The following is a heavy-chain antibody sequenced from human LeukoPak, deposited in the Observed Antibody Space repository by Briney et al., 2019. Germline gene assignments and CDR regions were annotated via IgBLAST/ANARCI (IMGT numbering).Heavy chain of an antibody. V-gene: IGHV7-4-1*02. J-gene: IGHJ5*02. D-gene: IGHD3-22*01. CDR2: INTNTGNP. CDR1: GYTFTSYA. CDR3: ARAPYYYDSSGYYSIRFDP. Sequence: GASVKVSCKASGYTFTSYAMNWVRQAPGQGLEWMGWINTNTGNPTYAQGFTGRFVFSLDTSVSTAYLQISSLKAEDTAAYYCARAPYYYDSSGYYSIRFDPWGQGTLVTVSS.